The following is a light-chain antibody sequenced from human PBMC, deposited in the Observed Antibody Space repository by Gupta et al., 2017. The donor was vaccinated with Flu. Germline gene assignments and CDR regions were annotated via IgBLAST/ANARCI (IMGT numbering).Light chain of an antibody. Sequence: QSVLTQPPSASGTPGQRVTSSCSGTSSNIGGNNVNWFQHLPGTAPKLLIYSNNQRPSGVPDRFSGSKSGTSASLAISGLQSDDEADYYCATWDDRLSGVVFGGGTKLTVL. V-gene: IGLV1-44*01. CDR2: SNN. J-gene: IGLJ2*01. CDR1: SSNIGGNN. CDR3: ATWDDRLSGVV.